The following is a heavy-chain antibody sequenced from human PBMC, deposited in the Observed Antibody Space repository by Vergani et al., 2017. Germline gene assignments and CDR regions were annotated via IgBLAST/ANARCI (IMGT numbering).Heavy chain of an antibody. J-gene: IGHJ6*03. CDR3: ARRIEQWLVMGSYYMDV. V-gene: IGHV3-7*01. CDR1: GFTFSSYW. Sequence: EVQLVESGGGLVQPGGSLRLSCAASGFTFSSYWMSWVRQAPGKGLEWVANIKQDGSEKYYVDSVKGRFIISRDNAKNSLYLQMNSLRAEDTAVYYCARRIEQWLVMGSYYMDVWGKGTTVTVSS. D-gene: IGHD6-19*01. CDR2: IKQDGSEK.